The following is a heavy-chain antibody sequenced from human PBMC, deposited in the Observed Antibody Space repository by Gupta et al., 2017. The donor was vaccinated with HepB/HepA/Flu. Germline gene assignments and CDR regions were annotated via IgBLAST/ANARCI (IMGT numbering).Heavy chain of an antibody. CDR2: ISGSGGNT. V-gene: IGHV3-23*01. Sequence: EVQLLQSGGALAQPGGSLILSCAGSGFGFRNYAMNWVRQAPGKGLEWVSSISGSGGNTYYIAAVKGRFTVSRDNSKNTVYLQLDSLRAEDTAIYYCAKDLYDSSGYYLDHWGQGTLVTVAS. D-gene: IGHD3-22*01. CDR3: AKDLYDSSGYYLDH. CDR1: GFGFRNYA. J-gene: IGHJ4*02.